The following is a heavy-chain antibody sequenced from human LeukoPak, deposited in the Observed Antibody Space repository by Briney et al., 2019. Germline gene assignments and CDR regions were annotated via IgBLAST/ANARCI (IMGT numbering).Heavy chain of an antibody. CDR2: IYYSGST. J-gene: IGHJ6*02. D-gene: IGHD2-15*01. CDR3: ARRERVVAATRHYGMDV. V-gene: IGHV4-59*08. CDR1: GGSISSYY. Sequence: SETLSLTCIVSGGSISSYYWSWIRQPPGKGLEWIGYIYYSGSTNYNPSLKSRVTISVDTSKNQFSLKLSSVTAADTAVYYCARRERVVAATRHYGMDVWGQGTTVTVSS.